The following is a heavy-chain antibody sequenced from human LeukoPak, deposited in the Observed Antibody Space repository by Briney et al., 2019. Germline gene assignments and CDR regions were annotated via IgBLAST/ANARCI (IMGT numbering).Heavy chain of an antibody. CDR1: GGSISSYY. J-gene: IGHJ3*02. Sequence: PSETLSLTCTVSGGSISSYYWSSIRQPPGKGLEWIGYIYYSGSTNYNPSLKSRVTISVDTSKNQFSLKLSSVTAADTAVYYCARSGYYYWVDAFDIWGQGTMVTVSS. V-gene: IGHV4-59*01. CDR3: ARSGYYYWVDAFDI. D-gene: IGHD3-22*01. CDR2: IYYSGST.